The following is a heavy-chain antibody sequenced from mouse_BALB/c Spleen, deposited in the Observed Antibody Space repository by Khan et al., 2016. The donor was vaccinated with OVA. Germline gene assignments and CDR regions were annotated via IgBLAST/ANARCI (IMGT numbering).Heavy chain of an antibody. J-gene: IGHJ4*01. V-gene: IGHV14-3*02. Sequence: VQLQQSGAELVKPGASVKLSCTSSGFNIKDTYIHWVMQRPEQGLEWIGRIDPANGNTKYDPKFQGKVTITADTSSNTAYLQLSSLTSEDTAIYYCARGGWSYAMDYWGQGTSVTVSS. CDR1: GFNIKDTY. D-gene: IGHD1-1*02. CDR3: ARGGWSYAMDY. CDR2: IDPANGNT.